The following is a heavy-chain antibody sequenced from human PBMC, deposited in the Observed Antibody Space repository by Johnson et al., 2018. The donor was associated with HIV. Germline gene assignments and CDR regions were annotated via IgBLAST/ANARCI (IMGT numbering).Heavy chain of an antibody. CDR3: ARAHLIFPKNAFDI. V-gene: IGHV3-7*01. D-gene: IGHD3-3*02. CDR2: INVDGSQT. Sequence: VQLVESGGGVVQPGGSLRLSCAASGFSFSSYGMYWARQAPDKGLEWVANINVDGSQTFYLDSVQGRFTISRDNVNNSVSLLLNSLRVEDTAVYFCARAHLIFPKNAFDIWGRGTMVTVSS. J-gene: IGHJ3*02. CDR1: GFSFSSYG.